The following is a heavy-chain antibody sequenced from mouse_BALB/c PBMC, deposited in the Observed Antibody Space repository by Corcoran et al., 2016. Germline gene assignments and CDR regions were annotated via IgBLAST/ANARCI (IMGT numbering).Heavy chain of an antibody. CDR2: INTYTGEP. V-gene: IGHV9-3-1*01. Sequence: QIQLVQSGPELKKPGETVKISCKASGYTFTNYGMNWVKQAPGKGLKWMGWINTYTGEPTYADDFKGRFAFSLETSASTAYLQINNLKNEDTATYFCARAPYDYRDFDYWGQGTTLTVSS. CDR3: ARAPYDYRDFDY. CDR1: GYTFTNYG. D-gene: IGHD2-4*01. J-gene: IGHJ2*01.